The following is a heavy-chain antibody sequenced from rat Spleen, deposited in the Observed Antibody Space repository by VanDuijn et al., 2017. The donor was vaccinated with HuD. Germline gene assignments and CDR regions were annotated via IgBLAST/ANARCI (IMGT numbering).Heavy chain of an antibody. Sequence: EVQLVESGGGLVQPGRSLKLSCAASGFTFSDYYMACVRQSPKKGLEWFASISYEGSSTYYGDSVKGRFTISRDNAKNTLYLQVNSLRSEDTATYYCARPGITSYVMDAWGQGASVTVSS. CDR1: GFTFSDYY. V-gene: IGHV5-22*01. D-gene: IGHD1-4*01. CDR2: ISYEGSST. CDR3: ARPGITSYVMDA. J-gene: IGHJ4*01.